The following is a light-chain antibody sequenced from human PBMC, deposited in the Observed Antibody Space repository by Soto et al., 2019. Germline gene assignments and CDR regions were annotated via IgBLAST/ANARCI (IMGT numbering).Light chain of an antibody. CDR3: SSYTSSSSIYV. CDR1: SSDVGGYNF. Sequence: QSALTQPASVSGSPGQSLTISCTGTSSDVGGYNFVSWYQQHPGKAPKLIIYEVSNRPSGVSNRFSGSKSGNTASLTISGLQAEDEADYYCSSYTSSSSIYVFGTGTKLTVL. J-gene: IGLJ1*01. CDR2: EVS. V-gene: IGLV2-14*01.